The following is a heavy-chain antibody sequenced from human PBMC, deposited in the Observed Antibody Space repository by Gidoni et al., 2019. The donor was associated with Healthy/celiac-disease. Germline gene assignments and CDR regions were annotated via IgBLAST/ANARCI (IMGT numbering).Heavy chain of an antibody. D-gene: IGHD2-15*01. CDR3: ARDTHCSGGSCQYYYYYGMDV. Sequence: EVQLVESGGGLVQPGGSLRLSCAASGFTFSSYSMNWVRQAPGKGLEWVSYISSSSSTIYYADSVKGRFTISRDNAKNSLYLQMNSLRAEDTAVYYCARDTHCSGGSCQYYYYYGMDVWGQGTTVTVSS. J-gene: IGHJ6*02. V-gene: IGHV3-48*01. CDR1: GFTFSSYS. CDR2: ISSSSSTI.